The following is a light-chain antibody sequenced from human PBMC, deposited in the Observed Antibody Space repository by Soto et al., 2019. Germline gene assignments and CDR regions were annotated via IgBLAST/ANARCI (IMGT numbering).Light chain of an antibody. CDR1: SSDVGGYNY. Sequence: QSALTQPASVSGSPGQSITISCTGTSSDVGGYNYVSWYQQHPGKAPKLMIYDVSNRPSGVSNRFSGSKSGNTASLTISGPQPEDEADYYCSSYTSSSTPYVFGTGTKLTVL. CDR2: DVS. J-gene: IGLJ1*01. V-gene: IGLV2-14*01. CDR3: SSYTSSSTPYV.